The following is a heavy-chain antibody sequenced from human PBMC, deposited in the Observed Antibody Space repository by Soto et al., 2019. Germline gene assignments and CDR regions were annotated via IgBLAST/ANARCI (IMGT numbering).Heavy chain of an antibody. Sequence: PGESLKISCKGSGYSFSSWWIAWVRQMPGKGLEYMGIIYPSDSQTRYSPSFQGQVTISADTSISTAYLQRSSLKASDTAIYYCARHGFYGDYSSNYFDPWGQGTLVTVSS. D-gene: IGHD4-17*01. CDR3: ARHGFYGDYSSNYFDP. CDR2: IYPSDSQT. J-gene: IGHJ5*02. CDR1: GYSFSSWW. V-gene: IGHV5-51*01.